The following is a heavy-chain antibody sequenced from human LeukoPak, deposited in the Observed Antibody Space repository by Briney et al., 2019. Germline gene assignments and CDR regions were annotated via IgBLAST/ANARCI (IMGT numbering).Heavy chain of an antibody. CDR3: ARDQGLGSPRLDY. CDR2: IYYSGST. V-gene: IGHV4-38-2*02. J-gene: IGHJ4*02. CDR1: GDSISSGNY. D-gene: IGHD6-19*01. Sequence: SETLSLTCTVSGDSISSGNYWGWIRQPPGKGLEWIGSIYYSGSTYYNPSLKSRVTISVDTSKIQFTLKLSSVTAADTAVYYCARDQGLGSPRLDYWRQGTLVTVSS.